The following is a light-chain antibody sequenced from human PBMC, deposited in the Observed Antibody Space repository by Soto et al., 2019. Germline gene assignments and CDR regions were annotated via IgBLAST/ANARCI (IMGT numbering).Light chain of an antibody. J-gene: IGLJ1*01. Sequence: ALTQPPSVSGAPGQRVTISCTGSSSNIGAGYDVHWYQQLPGTAPKLLIYGNSNRPSGVPDRFSGSKSGTSASLAITGLQAEDEADYYCQSYDSSLSGYVFGTGTKVTVL. CDR3: QSYDSSLSGYV. CDR1: SSNIGAGYD. CDR2: GNS. V-gene: IGLV1-40*01.